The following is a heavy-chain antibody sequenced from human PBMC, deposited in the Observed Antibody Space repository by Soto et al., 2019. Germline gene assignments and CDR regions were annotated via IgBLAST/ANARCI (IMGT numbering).Heavy chain of an antibody. CDR2: INAGNGNT. CDR3: ARATVYYDILTGYYFGYYFDY. V-gene: IGHV1-3*01. Sequence: QVQLVQSGAEVKKPGASVKVSCKASGYTFTSYAMHWVRQAPGQRLEWMGWINAGNGNTKYSQKFQGRVTITRDTSASTAYMELSSLRSEDTAVYYCARATVYYDILTGYYFGYYFDYWGQGTLVTVSS. D-gene: IGHD3-9*01. CDR1: GYTFTSYA. J-gene: IGHJ4*02.